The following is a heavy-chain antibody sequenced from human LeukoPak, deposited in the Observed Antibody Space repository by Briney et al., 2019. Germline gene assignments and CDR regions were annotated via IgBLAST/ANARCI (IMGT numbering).Heavy chain of an antibody. V-gene: IGHV4-31*03. D-gene: IGHD2-15*01. J-gene: IGHJ1*01. CDR2: IYYSGST. CDR3: ARVWDRYCSGGSCYSLGYFQH. CDR1: GGSISSGGYY. Sequence: SQTLSLTCTVFGGSISSGGYYWSWIRQHPGKGLEWIGYIYYSGSTYYNPSLKSRVTISVDTSKNQFSLKLSSVTAADTAVYYCARVWDRYCSGGSCYSLGYFQHWGQGTLVTVSS.